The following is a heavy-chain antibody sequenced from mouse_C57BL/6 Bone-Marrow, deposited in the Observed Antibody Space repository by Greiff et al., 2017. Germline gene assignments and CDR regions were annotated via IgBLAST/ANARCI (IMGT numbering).Heavy chain of an antibody. CDR1: GYAFSSSW. CDR3: AMGAYYDSSYWYFDV. V-gene: IGHV1-82*01. D-gene: IGHD1-1*01. Sequence: VQLQQSGPELVKPGASVKISCKASGYAFSSSWMNWVKQRPGKGLEWIGRIYPGDGDTNYNGKFKGTATLTADKSSSTAYMQLRSLTSEDSAVYYCAMGAYYDSSYWYFDVWGTGTTVTVSS. J-gene: IGHJ1*03. CDR2: IYPGDGDT.